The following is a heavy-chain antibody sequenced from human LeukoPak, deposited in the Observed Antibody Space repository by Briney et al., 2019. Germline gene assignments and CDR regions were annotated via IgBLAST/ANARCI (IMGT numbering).Heavy chain of an antibody. D-gene: IGHD3-10*01. CDR2: ISAYNGHT. CDR1: GYTFTSFG. V-gene: IGHV1-18*01. J-gene: IGHJ3*02. CDR3: ARDLTMVRATDAFDI. Sequence: ASVKVPCKASGYTFTSFGISWVRQAPGQGLEWMGWISAYNGHTNYTQKLQGRVTMTTDTSTSTAYMELRSLRSDDTAVYYCARDLTMVRATDAFDIWGQGTMVTVSS.